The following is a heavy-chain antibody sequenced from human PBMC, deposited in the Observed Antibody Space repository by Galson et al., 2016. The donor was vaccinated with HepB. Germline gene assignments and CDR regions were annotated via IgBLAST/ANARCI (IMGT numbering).Heavy chain of an antibody. Sequence: SLRLSCAASGFNFNTFWMHWVRQVPGNGLVWVSRIDTDGRITNYADSVRARFTISRDNTKNTLFLQMNSLRAEDTAVYYCARDLGGYGGYWGEGTLVTVSS. CDR3: ARDLGGYGGY. J-gene: IGHJ4*02. CDR1: GFNFNTFW. V-gene: IGHV3-74*01. CDR2: IDTDGRIT. D-gene: IGHD5-12*01.